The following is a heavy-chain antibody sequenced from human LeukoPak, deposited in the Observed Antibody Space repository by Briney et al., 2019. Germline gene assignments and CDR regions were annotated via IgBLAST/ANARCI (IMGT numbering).Heavy chain of an antibody. Sequence: PGGSLRLSCAASGFTFGNYAMSWVRQAPGKGLEWVSGISGSGGSTYYADSVKGRFTVSRDNSRNTLHLQVSSLRAEDTAVYYCAKYQDYGSGCFDSWGQGTLVTVSS. J-gene: IGHJ4*02. CDR3: AKYQDYGSGCFDS. D-gene: IGHD3-10*01. CDR1: GFTFGNYA. CDR2: ISGSGGST. V-gene: IGHV3-23*01.